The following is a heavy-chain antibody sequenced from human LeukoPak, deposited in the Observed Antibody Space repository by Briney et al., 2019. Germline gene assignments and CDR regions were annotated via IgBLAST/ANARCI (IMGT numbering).Heavy chain of an antibody. J-gene: IGHJ4*02. Sequence: GGSLRLSCAASGFTFSSYSMNWVRQASGKGLEWVAKIKQDGSEDYYVDSVKGRFTISRDNAKNSLSLQMNSLRVEDTAVYYCARGGNYYIYWGQGTLVTVSS. D-gene: IGHD1-26*01. V-gene: IGHV3-7*04. CDR3: ARGGNYYIY. CDR1: GFTFSSYS. CDR2: IKQDGSED.